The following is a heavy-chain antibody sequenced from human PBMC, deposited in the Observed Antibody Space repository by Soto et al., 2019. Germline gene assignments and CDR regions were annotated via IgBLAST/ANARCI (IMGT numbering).Heavy chain of an antibody. J-gene: IGHJ6*02. CDR1: GDTFTRDG. D-gene: IGHD3-10*01. V-gene: IGHV1-18*01. CDR2: ISAYNGNT. Sequence: ASVKVCGRECGDTFTRDGIIWVRQAPDPGLEWMGWISAYNGNTNYAQKLQGRVTMTTDTSTSTAYMELRSLRSDDTAVYYCARGWFGELLICYYGMDVWGQGTTVTVSS. CDR3: ARGWFGELLICYYGMDV.